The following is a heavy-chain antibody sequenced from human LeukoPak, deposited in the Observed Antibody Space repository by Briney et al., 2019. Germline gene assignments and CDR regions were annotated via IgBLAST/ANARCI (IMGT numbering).Heavy chain of an antibody. V-gene: IGHV1-18*01. J-gene: IGHJ4*02. D-gene: IGHD3-16*02. CDR2: IISYNGDT. Sequence: ASVKVSCKASGYTFTSYSITWVRQAPGQGLEWMGWIISYNGDTKYAQILQGRVTMTTDTSTSTAYMELRSLRSDDTAVYYCARGGYDYLWGSYRPFDYWGQGTLVTVSS. CDR3: ARGGYDYLWGSYRPFDY. CDR1: GYTFTSYS.